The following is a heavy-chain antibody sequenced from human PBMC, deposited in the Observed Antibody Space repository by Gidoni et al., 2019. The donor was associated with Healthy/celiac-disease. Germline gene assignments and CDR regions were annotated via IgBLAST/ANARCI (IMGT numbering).Heavy chain of an antibody. D-gene: IGHD5-12*01. Sequence: QVQLQESGPGLVKPSQTLSLTCTFPGGSISSGGYYWRWIRQHPGKGLEWIGYIYYSGSTYYNPSLKSRVTISVDTSKNQFSLKLSSVTAADTAVYYCARDGYSGYEFDYWGQGTLITVSS. CDR3: ARDGYSGYEFDY. CDR1: GGSISSGGYY. CDR2: IYYSGST. V-gene: IGHV4-31*03. J-gene: IGHJ4*02.